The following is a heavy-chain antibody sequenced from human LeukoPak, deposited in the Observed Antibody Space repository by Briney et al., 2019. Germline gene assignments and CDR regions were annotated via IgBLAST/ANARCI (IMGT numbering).Heavy chain of an antibody. Sequence: SETLSLTCTVSGDSVSNGNYYWSWLRQPPGKALEWIGYIYYTGKTYYNPSLEGRVTILVDTSRNHFSVKLSSVTAADTAVYYCARLPITKRAMDVWGQGTTVTVSS. V-gene: IGHV4-61*03. J-gene: IGHJ6*02. CDR2: IYYTGKT. CDR3: ARLPITKRAMDV. D-gene: IGHD3-3*01. CDR1: GDSVSNGNYY.